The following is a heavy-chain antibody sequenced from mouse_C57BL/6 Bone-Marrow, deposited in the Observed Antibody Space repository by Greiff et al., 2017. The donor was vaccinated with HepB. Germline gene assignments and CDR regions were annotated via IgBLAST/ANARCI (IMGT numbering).Heavy chain of an antibody. J-gene: IGHJ4*01. CDR1: GFTFSDYY. V-gene: IGHV5-12*01. Sequence: EVKLVESGGGLVQPGGSLKLSCAASGFTFSDYYMYWVRQTPEKRLEWVAYISNGGGSTYYPDTVKGRFTISRDNAKNTLYLQMSRLKSEDTAMYYCASPIYYYGSSYYYAMDYWGQGTSVTVSS. CDR3: ASPIYYYGSSYYYAMDY. D-gene: IGHD1-1*01. CDR2: ISNGGGST.